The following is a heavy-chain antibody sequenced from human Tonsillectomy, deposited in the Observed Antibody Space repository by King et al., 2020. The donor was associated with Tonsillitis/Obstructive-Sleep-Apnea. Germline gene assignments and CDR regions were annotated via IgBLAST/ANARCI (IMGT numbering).Heavy chain of an antibody. J-gene: IGHJ4*02. Sequence: VQLQQWGAGLLKPSETLSLTCAVYGGSFSDYYWSWIRQPPGKGLEWIGEINHSGSTNYNPSLKSRVTISVDTSKNQFSLKLSSVTAADTAVYYCASRERGNDSSGYYFDYWGQGTLVTVSS. CDR2: INHSGST. CDR1: GGSFSDYY. V-gene: IGHV4-34*01. CDR3: ASRERGNDSSGYYFDY. D-gene: IGHD3-22*01.